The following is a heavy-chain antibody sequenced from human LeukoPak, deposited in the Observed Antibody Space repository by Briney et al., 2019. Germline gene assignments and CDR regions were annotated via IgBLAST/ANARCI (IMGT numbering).Heavy chain of an antibody. Sequence: GGSLRLSCAASGFTFSDYYMSWIRQAPGKGLEWVSYISSSGSTIYYADSVKGRFTISRDNAKNSLYLQMNSLRAEDTAVYYCARHRSGGSQDDAFDIWGQGTLVTVSS. J-gene: IGHJ3*02. CDR3: ARHRSGGSQDDAFDI. CDR2: ISSSGSTI. V-gene: IGHV3-11*01. D-gene: IGHD2-15*01. CDR1: GFTFSDYY.